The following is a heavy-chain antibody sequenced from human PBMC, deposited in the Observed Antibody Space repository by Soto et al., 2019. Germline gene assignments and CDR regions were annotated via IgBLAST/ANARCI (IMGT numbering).Heavy chain of an antibody. CDR2: VNPSGEIT. CDR1: AYTFTNYY. V-gene: IGHV1-46*01. D-gene: IGHD5-18*01. Sequence: ASVKVSCKSSAYTFTNYYIHWVREAPGQGLEWMGIVNPSGEITRFAQKFQGRFTISRDNSKNTLYLQMNSLRAEDTAVYYCARDGYSYGYGVYYYYGMDVWGQGTTVTVSS. J-gene: IGHJ6*02. CDR3: ARDGYSYGYGVYYYYGMDV.